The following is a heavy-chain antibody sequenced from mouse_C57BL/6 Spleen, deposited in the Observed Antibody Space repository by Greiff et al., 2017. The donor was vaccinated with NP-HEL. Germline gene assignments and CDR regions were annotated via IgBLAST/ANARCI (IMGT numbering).Heavy chain of an antibody. CDR3: ARQDSSGYVPDY. J-gene: IGHJ2*01. V-gene: IGHV5-6*01. CDR2: ISSGGSYT. CDR1: GFTFSSYG. Sequence: EVQLQQSGGDLVKPGGSLKLSCAASGFTFSSYGMSWVRQTPDKRLEWVATISSGGSYTYYPDSVKGRFTISRDNAKNTLYLQRSRLKSEDTAMNYCARQDSSGYVPDYWGEGTTLTVSS. D-gene: IGHD3-2*02.